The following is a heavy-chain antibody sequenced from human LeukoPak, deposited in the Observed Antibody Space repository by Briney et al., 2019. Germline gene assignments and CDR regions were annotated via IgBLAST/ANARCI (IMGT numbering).Heavy chain of an antibody. D-gene: IGHD2-2*01. CDR2: IWYDGSNK. Sequence: PGRSLRLSCAASGFTFSSYGMHWVRQAPGKGLEWVAVIWYDGSNKYYADSVKGRFTISRDNSKNTFYLQMNSLRAEDTAVYYCARDELGYCSSNSCYPFDYWGQGTLVTVSS. CDR3: ARDELGYCSSNSCYPFDY. V-gene: IGHV3-33*01. J-gene: IGHJ4*02. CDR1: GFTFSSYG.